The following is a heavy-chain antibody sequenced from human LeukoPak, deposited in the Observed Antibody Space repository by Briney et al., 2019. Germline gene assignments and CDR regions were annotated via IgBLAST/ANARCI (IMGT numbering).Heavy chain of an antibody. D-gene: IGHD2-2*01. CDR3: ARAGYCSSTGCYWNWFDP. CDR1: GYTFTSYD. V-gene: IGHV1-8*01. CDR2: MNPNSGNT. Sequence: ASVKVSSKASGYTFTSYDINWVRQATRQGLEWMGWMNPNSGNTGYAQKFQGRVTMTRNTSISTAYMELSSLRSEDTAVYYCARAGYCSSTGCYWNWFDPWGQGTLVTVSS. J-gene: IGHJ5*02.